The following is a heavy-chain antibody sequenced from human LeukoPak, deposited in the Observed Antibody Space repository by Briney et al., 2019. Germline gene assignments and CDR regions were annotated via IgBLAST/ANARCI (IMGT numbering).Heavy chain of an antibody. D-gene: IGHD4-17*01. CDR3: ARLKNYGDYGY. CDR1: GYTFITYG. CDR2: ISGYNGET. J-gene: IGHJ4*02. V-gene: IGHV1-18*01. Sequence: ASVKVSCRASGYTFITYGVSWVRQAPGQGLEWMGWISGYNGETNYAQKVQGRVTLTTDTSTSTAYMELRSLRSDDTAVYYCARLKNYGDYGYWGQGTLVTVSS.